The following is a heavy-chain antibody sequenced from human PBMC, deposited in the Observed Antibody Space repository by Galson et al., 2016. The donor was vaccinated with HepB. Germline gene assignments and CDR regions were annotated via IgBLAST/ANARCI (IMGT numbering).Heavy chain of an antibody. CDR3: AKSVLEYDILTGYYRRGADY. D-gene: IGHD3-9*01. V-gene: IGHV3-23*01. Sequence: SLRLSCAASGFTFSSYAMIWARRAPGMGLKWVSSRGSGGPTYYAHPVKRRFTISSDNSKNTLVLQMHSLRADDTAVYYCAKSVLEYDILTGYYRRGADYWGQGTLVTVSS. J-gene: IGHJ4*02. CDR1: GFTFSSYA. CDR2: RGSGGPT.